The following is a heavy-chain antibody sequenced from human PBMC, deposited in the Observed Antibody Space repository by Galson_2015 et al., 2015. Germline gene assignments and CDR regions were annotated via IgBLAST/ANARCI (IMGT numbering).Heavy chain of an antibody. Sequence: SVKVSCKASGYTFTSYDINWVRQATGQGLEWMGWMNPNSGNTGYAQKFQGRVTMTRNTSISTAYMELSSLRSEDTAVYYCARVFGSGSYYFYYYYYYMDVWGKGTTVTVSS. CDR2: MNPNSGNT. CDR3: ARVFGSGSYYFYYYYYYMDV. J-gene: IGHJ6*03. V-gene: IGHV1-8*01. CDR1: GYTFTSYD. D-gene: IGHD3-10*01.